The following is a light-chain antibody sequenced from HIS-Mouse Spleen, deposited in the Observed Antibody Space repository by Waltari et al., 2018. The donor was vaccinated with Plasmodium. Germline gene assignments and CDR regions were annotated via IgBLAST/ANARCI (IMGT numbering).Light chain of an antibody. V-gene: IGKV3-15*01. Sequence: EIGMTQSPATLSVSPGERATLSCRASQSVGRNLAWYQQKPGQAARRLIYGDSTRATGIPARFSGSGSGTEFTLTISSLQSEDFAVYCCQQYNNWSFTFGPGTKVDIK. CDR1: QSVGRN. CDR2: GDS. CDR3: QQYNNWSFT. J-gene: IGKJ3*01.